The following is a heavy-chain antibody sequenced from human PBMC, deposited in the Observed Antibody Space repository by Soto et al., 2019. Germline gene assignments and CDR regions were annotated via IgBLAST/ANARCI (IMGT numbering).Heavy chain of an antibody. J-gene: IGHJ3*02. V-gene: IGHV4-61*08. CDR3: ARARGGYSSSWSRGAFDI. D-gene: IGHD6-13*01. CDR1: GGSISSGDYY. Sequence: PSETLSLTCTVSGGSISSGDYYWSWIRQPPGKGLEWIGYIYYSGSTNYNPSLKSRVTISVDTSKNQFSLKLSSVTAADTAVYYCARARGGYSSSWSRGAFDIWGQGTMVTVSS. CDR2: IYYSGST.